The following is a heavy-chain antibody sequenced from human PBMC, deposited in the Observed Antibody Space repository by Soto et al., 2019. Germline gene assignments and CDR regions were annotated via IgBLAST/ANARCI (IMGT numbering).Heavy chain of an antibody. CDR1: GYSFTSYW. D-gene: IGHD1-26*01. Sequence: GESLKISCKGSGYSFTSYWISWVRQMPGKGLEWMGRIDPSDSYTNYSPSFQGHVTISADKSISTAYLQWSSLKASDTAMYYCARQWELPRSDYYYYGMDVWGQGTTVTVSS. J-gene: IGHJ6*02. CDR2: IDPSDSYT. CDR3: ARQWELPRSDYYYYGMDV. V-gene: IGHV5-10-1*01.